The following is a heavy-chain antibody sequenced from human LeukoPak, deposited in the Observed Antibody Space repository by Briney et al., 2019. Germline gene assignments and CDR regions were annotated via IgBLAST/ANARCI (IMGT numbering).Heavy chain of an antibody. D-gene: IGHD2-2*01. J-gene: IGHJ4*02. CDR1: GFTFSSYA. CDR2: ISGSGDRT. Sequence: GGSLRLSCAASGFTFSSYAMNWVRQAPGKGLEWVSAISGSGDRTYYADSVKGRFTISRDNAKNSLYLQMNSLRAEDTAVYYCARGSALGYCSSTSCYSSHFDYWGQGTLVTVSS. V-gene: IGHV3-23*01. CDR3: ARGSALGYCSSTSCYSSHFDY.